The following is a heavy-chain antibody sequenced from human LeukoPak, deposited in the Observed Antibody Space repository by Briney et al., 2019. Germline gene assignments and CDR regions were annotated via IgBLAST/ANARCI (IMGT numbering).Heavy chain of an antibody. CDR1: GGSISSSSYY. D-gene: IGHD3-10*01. CDR2: IYYSGTT. J-gene: IGHJ4*02. Sequence: PSETLSLTCTVSGGSISSSSYYWGWIRQPPGKGLEWIGSIYYSGTTYFNPSLKSRVIISVDTSKNRFSLKLSSVTAADTAVYYCARGARRYYYGSGSYWEPYFDYWGQGTLVTVSS. CDR3: ARGARRYYYGSGSYWEPYFDY. V-gene: IGHV4-39*01.